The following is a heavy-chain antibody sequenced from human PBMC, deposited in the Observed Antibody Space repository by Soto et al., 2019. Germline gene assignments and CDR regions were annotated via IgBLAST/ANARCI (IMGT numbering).Heavy chain of an antibody. CDR3: ARDRLVPYGYGMDV. D-gene: IGHD2-2*01. CDR1: GFTFRSYG. Sequence: QMQLVESWGGVVQPGRSLRLSCAASGFTFRSYGIHWVRQAPGKGLEWVALIWFDGSKKYYVDSVKRRFAVSRDNSKNTLYLQMNSLRVEDTAVYYCARDRLVPYGYGMDVWGQGTTVTVSS. V-gene: IGHV3-33*01. J-gene: IGHJ6*02. CDR2: IWFDGSKK.